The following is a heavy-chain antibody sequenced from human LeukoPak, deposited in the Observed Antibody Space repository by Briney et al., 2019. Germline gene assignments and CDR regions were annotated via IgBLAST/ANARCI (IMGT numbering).Heavy chain of an antibody. Sequence: SVKVSCKASGGTFSSYAISWVRQAPGQGLEWMGGIIPIFGKANYAQKFQGRVTITTDESTSTAYMELSSLRSEDTAVYYCATGAANYYYYMDVWGKGTTVTVSS. V-gene: IGHV1-69*05. CDR3: ATGAANYYYYMDV. J-gene: IGHJ6*03. CDR2: IIPIFGKA. D-gene: IGHD2-15*01. CDR1: GGTFSSYA.